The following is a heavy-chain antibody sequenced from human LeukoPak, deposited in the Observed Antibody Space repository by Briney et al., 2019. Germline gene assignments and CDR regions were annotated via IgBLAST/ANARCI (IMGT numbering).Heavy chain of an antibody. V-gene: IGHV4-38-2*02. CDR2: IYHSGST. Sequence: SETLSLTCTVSGCSISSGYYWGWIRQPPGKGLEWIGSIYHSGSTNYNPSLKSRVTISVDTSKNQFSLKLSSVTAADTAVYYCARVRADNWNDEGDWFDPWGQGTLVTVSS. J-gene: IGHJ5*02. CDR1: GCSISSGYY. D-gene: IGHD1-1*01. CDR3: ARVRADNWNDEGDWFDP.